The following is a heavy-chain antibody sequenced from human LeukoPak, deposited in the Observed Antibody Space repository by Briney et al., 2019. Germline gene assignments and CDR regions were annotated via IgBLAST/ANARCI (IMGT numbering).Heavy chain of an antibody. CDR3: ARAGWGSYRSNDAFDI. D-gene: IGHD3-16*02. CDR1: GGSISSYY. J-gene: IGHJ3*02. Sequence: ASETLSLTCTVSGGSISSYYWSWIRQPAGKGLEWIGRIYTSGSTNYNPSLKSLVTMSVDTSKNQFSLKLSSVTAADTAVYYCARAGWGSYRSNDAFDIWGQGTMVTVSS. V-gene: IGHV4-4*07. CDR2: IYTSGST.